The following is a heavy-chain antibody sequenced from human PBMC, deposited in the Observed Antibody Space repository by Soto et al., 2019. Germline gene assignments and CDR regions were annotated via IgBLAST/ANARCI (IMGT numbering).Heavy chain of an antibody. D-gene: IGHD4-17*01. J-gene: IGHJ6*02. CDR3: ARVFYGDYVTGDYYYYGMDV. V-gene: IGHV1-69*01. CDR2: IIPIFGTA. Sequence: QVQLVQSGAEVKKPGSSVKDSCKASGGTFSSYAISWVRQAPGQGLEWMGGIIPIFGTANYAQKFQGRVTITADESTSTAYMELSSLRSEDTAVYYCARVFYGDYVTGDYYYYGMDVWGQGTTVTVS. CDR1: GGTFSSYA.